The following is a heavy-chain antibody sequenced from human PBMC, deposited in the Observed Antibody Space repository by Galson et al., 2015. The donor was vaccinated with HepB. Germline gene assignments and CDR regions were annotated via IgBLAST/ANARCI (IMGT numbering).Heavy chain of an antibody. CDR1: GFTFSDYY. CDR2: ISSSSSYT. D-gene: IGHD7-27*01. V-gene: IGHV3-11*06. J-gene: IGHJ4*02. CDR3: ASESWGSFEF. Sequence: SLRLSCAASGFTFSDYYMSWIRQAPGKGLEWVSYISSSSSYTNYADSVKGRFTISRDNAKNSLYLQMNSLRAEDTAVYYCASESWGSFEFWGQGTLVTVSS.